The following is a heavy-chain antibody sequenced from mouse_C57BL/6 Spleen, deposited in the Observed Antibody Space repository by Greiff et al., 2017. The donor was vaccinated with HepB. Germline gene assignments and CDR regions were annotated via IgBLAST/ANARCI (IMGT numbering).Heavy chain of an antibody. CDR2: IYPGDGDT. D-gene: IGHD3-3*01. V-gene: IGHV1-80*01. J-gene: IGHJ1*03. CDR1: GYAFRSYW. Sequence: QVQLQQSGAELVQPGASVKISCKASGYAFRSYWMNWVKQRPGKGLEWIGQIYPGDGDTNYNGKFKGKATLTADKSSSTAYMQLSSLPSEDSEVYFCARGGTARYFEVWGTGTTVTVSS. CDR3: ARGGTARYFEV.